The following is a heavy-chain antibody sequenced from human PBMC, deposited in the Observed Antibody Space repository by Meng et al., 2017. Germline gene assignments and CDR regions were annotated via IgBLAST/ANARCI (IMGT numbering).Heavy chain of an antibody. D-gene: IGHD3-3*01. Sequence: QVPLQEPGPGLVKPSETLALTCTVSGGSLSSYYWSWIRQPPGKGLEWIGYIYYSGGTNYNPSLKSRVTISVDTSKNQFSLKLSSVTAADTAVYYCARGYDFWSGQYYFDYWGQGTLVTVSS. CDR3: ARGYDFWSGQYYFDY. CDR1: GGSLSSYY. CDR2: IYYSGGT. V-gene: IGHV4-59*01. J-gene: IGHJ4*02.